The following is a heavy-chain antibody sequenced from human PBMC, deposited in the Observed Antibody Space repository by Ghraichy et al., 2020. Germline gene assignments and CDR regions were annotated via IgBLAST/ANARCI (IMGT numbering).Heavy chain of an antibody. J-gene: IGHJ4*02. Sequence: GGSLRLSCAASGFTFSSYSMNWVRQAPGKGLEWVSSISSSSSYIYYADSVKGRLTISRDNAKNSLYLQMNSLRAEDTAVYFCAKTTYYYDSSGYSVDYWGQGTLVTVSS. CDR3: AKTTYYYDSSGYSVDY. CDR1: GFTFSSYS. CDR2: ISSSSSYI. V-gene: IGHV3-21*01. D-gene: IGHD3-22*01.